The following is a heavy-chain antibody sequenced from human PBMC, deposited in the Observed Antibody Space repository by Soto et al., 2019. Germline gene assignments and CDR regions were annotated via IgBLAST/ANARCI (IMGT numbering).Heavy chain of an antibody. CDR3: ARIRQLANDAFDI. D-gene: IGHD6-13*01. CDR2: IYPGDSDT. Sequence: GESLKISCKGSGYSFTTYWIAWVRQMPGKGLEWMGIIYPGDSDTRYSPSFQGQVTISADKSISTAYLQWSSLKASDTAMYYCARIRQLANDAFDIWGQGTVVTVSS. J-gene: IGHJ3*02. CDR1: GYSFTTYW. V-gene: IGHV5-51*01.